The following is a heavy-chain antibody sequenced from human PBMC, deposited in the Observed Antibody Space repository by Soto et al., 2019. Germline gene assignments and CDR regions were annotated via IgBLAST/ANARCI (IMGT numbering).Heavy chain of an antibody. D-gene: IGHD3-22*01. CDR2: INHSGST. J-gene: IGHJ6*02. V-gene: IGHV4-34*01. Sequence: SETLSLTCAVYGGSFSGYYWSWIRQPPGKGLEWIGEINHSGSTYYNPSLKSRVTISVDRSKNQFSLKLSSVTAADTAVYYCARSPYYYDSSGYYHYGMDVWGQGTTVTVSS. CDR3: ARSPYYYDSSGYYHYGMDV. CDR1: GGSFSGYY.